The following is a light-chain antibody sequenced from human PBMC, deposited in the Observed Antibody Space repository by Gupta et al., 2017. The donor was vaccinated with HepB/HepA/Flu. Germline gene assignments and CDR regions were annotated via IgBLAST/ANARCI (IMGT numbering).Light chain of an antibody. CDR2: EAS. Sequence: IVLTQSPATLSLSPGERATLSCRASQSVSSYLAWYQQKPGQAPRLLIYEASNRATGIPERVIGSRSGTDCTLTISSLEPEDLAVDDCQTSSSQPYGRFGQGTKLEIK. CDR1: QSVSSY. V-gene: IGKV3-11*01. J-gene: IGKJ1*01. CDR3: QTSSSQPYGR.